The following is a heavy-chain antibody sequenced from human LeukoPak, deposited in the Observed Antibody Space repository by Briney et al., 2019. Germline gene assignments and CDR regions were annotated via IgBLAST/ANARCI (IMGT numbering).Heavy chain of an antibody. J-gene: IGHJ4*02. Sequence: PSETLSLTCAVYGVSITGYYWSWIPQTPGRGLEWVGEIHYTGTTSYNPSLKSRATISTDTSKNQFSLRLSSVTAADTAVYYCARGNILTGYCFDFWGQGALVTVSS. CDR2: IHYTGTT. V-gene: IGHV4-34*01. CDR3: ARGNILTGYCFDF. CDR1: GVSITGYY. D-gene: IGHD3-9*01.